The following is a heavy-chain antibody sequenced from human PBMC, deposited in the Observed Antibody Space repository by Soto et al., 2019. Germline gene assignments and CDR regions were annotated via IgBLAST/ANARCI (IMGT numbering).Heavy chain of an antibody. J-gene: IGHJ5*02. Sequence: SETLSLTCAVSGGSISSGGYSWSWIRQPPGEGLEWIGYIYHSGSTYYNPSLKSRVTISVDRSKNQFSLKLSSVTAADTAVYYCAREVSLAYCGGDCYSGWFDPWGQGTLVTVPQ. CDR1: GGSISSGGYS. V-gene: IGHV4-30-2*01. CDR2: IYHSGST. D-gene: IGHD2-21*02. CDR3: AREVSLAYCGGDCYSGWFDP.